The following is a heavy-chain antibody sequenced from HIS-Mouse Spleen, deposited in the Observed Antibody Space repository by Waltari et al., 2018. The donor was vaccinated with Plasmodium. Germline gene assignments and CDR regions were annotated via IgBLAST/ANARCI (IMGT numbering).Heavy chain of an antibody. CDR3: ASSWYWYFDL. Sequence: EVQLVESGGGLVQPGGSLRLSCPASGFTFSSYWKSWVRQAPGKGLEGVANIKQDGSEKDYVDSVKGRFTISRDNAKNSLYLQMNSLRAEDTAVYYCASSWYWYFDLWGRGTLVTVSS. CDR1: GFTFSSYW. D-gene: IGHD6-13*01. J-gene: IGHJ2*01. CDR2: IKQDGSEK. V-gene: IGHV3-7*01.